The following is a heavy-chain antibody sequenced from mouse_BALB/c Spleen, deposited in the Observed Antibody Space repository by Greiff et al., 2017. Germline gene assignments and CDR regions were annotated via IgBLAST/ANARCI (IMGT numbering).Heavy chain of an antibody. D-gene: IGHD4-1*01. J-gene: IGHJ4*01. CDR3: ARGTGVDY. Sequence: VQLKESGAELVKPGASVKLSCTASGFNIKDTYMHWVKQRPEQGLEWIGRIDPANGNTKYDPKFQGKATITADTSSNTAYLQLSSLTSEDTAVYYCARGTGVDYWGQGTSVTVSS. V-gene: IGHV14-3*02. CDR1: GFNIKDTY. CDR2: IDPANGNT.